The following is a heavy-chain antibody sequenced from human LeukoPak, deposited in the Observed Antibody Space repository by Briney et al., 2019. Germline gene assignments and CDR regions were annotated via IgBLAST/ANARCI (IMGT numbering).Heavy chain of an antibody. CDR1: GYTVTTYY. V-gene: IGHV1-46*01. CDR2: INPSGGST. J-gene: IGHJ5*02. Sequence: ASVKVSCKASGYTVTTYYMHWVRQAPGQGLEWMGIINPSGGSTTYAQKFLGRVTMTRDTSTNTVYMELSSLRSEDTAVYYCARDDSSGYRRLDPCGQGTLVTVSS. D-gene: IGHD3-22*01. CDR3: ARDDSSGYRRLDP.